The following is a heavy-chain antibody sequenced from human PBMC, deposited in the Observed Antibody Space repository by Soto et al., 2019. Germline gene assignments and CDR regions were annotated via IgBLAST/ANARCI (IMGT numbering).Heavy chain of an antibody. Sequence: GGSLRLSCAASGLTFSSYEMNWVRQAPGKGLEWVSYISSSGSTIYYADSVRGRFTISRDNAKNSLYLQMNSLRAEDTAVYYCARGLYDILTGYYPGNWFDPWGQGTLATVSS. D-gene: IGHD3-9*01. J-gene: IGHJ5*02. CDR1: GLTFSSYE. CDR2: ISSSGSTI. V-gene: IGHV3-48*03. CDR3: ARGLYDILTGYYPGNWFDP.